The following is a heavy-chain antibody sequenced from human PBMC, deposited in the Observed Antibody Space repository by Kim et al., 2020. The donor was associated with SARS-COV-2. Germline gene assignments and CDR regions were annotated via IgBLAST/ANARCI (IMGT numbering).Heavy chain of an antibody. CDR3: ARGGYDRSGYYNNIDL. Sequence: GGSLRLSCEASGFVVSGKYMNWVRQAPGKGLEWVSVIYSGGNTFYADSVKGRFTSSRDISKNTLYLQRNNLRAEDTAVYYCARGGYDRSGYYNNIDLWGQGTLVTVSS. V-gene: IGHV3-53*01. CDR1: GFVVSGKY. CDR2: IYSGGNT. J-gene: IGHJ5*02. D-gene: IGHD3-22*01.